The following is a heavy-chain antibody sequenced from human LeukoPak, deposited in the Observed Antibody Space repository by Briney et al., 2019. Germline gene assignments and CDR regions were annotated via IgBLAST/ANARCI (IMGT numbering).Heavy chain of an antibody. D-gene: IGHD3-16*01. J-gene: IGHJ6*04. CDR1: GFTFSGYW. Sequence: PGGSLRLSCAASGFTFSGYWMHWVRQAPGKGLVWVSRINSDGSSTSYADSVKGRFTISRDNAKNSLYLQMNSLRAEDTAVYFCAKSTRAVMAMMDVWGKGTTVTVSS. CDR2: INSDGSST. V-gene: IGHV3-74*01. CDR3: AKSTRAVMAMMDV.